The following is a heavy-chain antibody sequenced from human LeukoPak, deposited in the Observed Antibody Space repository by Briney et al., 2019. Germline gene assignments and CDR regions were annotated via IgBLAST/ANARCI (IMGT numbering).Heavy chain of an antibody. CDR1: GYTFTSYG. CDR2: ISAYNGNT. J-gene: IGHJ5*02. Sequence: ASVKVSCKASGYTFTSYGISWVRQAPGQGLEWMGWISAYNGNTNYAQKLQGRVTMTTDTSTSTAYMELRSLRSDDTAVYYCARVDAITYYDFWSGYTGWFDPWGQGTLSPSPQ. D-gene: IGHD3-3*01. CDR3: ARVDAITYYDFWSGYTGWFDP. V-gene: IGHV1-18*01.